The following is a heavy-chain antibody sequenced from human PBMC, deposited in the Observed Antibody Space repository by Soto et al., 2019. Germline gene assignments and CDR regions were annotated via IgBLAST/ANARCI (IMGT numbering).Heavy chain of an antibody. CDR2: ITFSGNTV. J-gene: IGHJ6*02. CDR3: ARVSWREKYGMDV. CDR1: GFTFSDSY. V-gene: IGHV3-11*01. Sequence: QVQLVESGGGLVKPGGSLRLSCAASGFTFSDSYMSWIRQAPGKWLEWISYITFSGNTVYYADSLKGRLTISRDNAKNSLYLQMNRLRAEDTAVYYCARVSWREKYGMDVWGQGTTVTVSS.